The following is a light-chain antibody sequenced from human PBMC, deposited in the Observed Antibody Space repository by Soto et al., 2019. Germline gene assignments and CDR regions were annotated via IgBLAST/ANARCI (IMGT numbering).Light chain of an antibody. CDR1: QSVSSS. CDR3: QQRSNWPLT. Sequence: DIVLTQSPATLSLSPGERATLSCRASQSVSSSLAWYQQKPGQTPRLLIYDASNRATGIPARFNGSGSGTDFTHTVSSLEPEDFAVYYCQQRSNWPLTFGGGNKVEIK. J-gene: IGKJ4*01. CDR2: DAS. V-gene: IGKV3-11*01.